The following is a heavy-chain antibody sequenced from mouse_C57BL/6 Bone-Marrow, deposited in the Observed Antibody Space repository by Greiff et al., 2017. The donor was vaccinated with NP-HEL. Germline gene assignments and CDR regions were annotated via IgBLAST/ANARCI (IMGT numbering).Heavy chain of an antibody. J-gene: IGHJ3*01. CDR1: GYAFTNYL. V-gene: IGHV1-54*01. Sequence: VKLMESGAELVRPGPSVKVSCKASGYAFTNYLIEWVKQRPGQGLEWIGVINPGSGGTNYNEKFKGKATLTADNSSSNAYMQLSSLTSEDSAVYFCARKWGYDGYTYWGQGTLVTVSA. CDR2: INPGSGGT. CDR3: ARKWGYDGYTY. D-gene: IGHD2-3*01.